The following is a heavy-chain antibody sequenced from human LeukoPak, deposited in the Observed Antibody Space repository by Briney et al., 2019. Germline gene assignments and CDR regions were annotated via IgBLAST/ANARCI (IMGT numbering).Heavy chain of an antibody. Sequence: GGSLRLSCAASGFTFSSYSMNWVRQAPGKGLGWVSSISSSSSYIYYADSVKGRFTISRDNAKNSLYLQMNSLRAEDTAVYYCARDISSSWFFDWGQGTLVTVSS. CDR2: ISSSSSYI. V-gene: IGHV3-21*01. D-gene: IGHD6-13*01. CDR3: ARDISSSWFFD. J-gene: IGHJ4*02. CDR1: GFTFSSYS.